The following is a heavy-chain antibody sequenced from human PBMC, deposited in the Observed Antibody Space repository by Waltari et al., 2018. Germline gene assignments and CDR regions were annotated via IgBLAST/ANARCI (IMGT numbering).Heavy chain of an antibody. D-gene: IGHD5-12*01. Sequence: QVQLVQSGAEVKKPGASVKVSCKASGYTFTSYDINWVRQATGQGLEWMGWMNPNSGNTGYAQKFQGRVTMTRNTSRSTAYMELSSLRSEDTAVYYCARGPVLDGYNFFSYYYYMDVWGKGTTVTVSS. J-gene: IGHJ6*03. CDR2: MNPNSGNT. CDR1: GYTFTSYD. CDR3: ARGPVLDGYNFFSYYYYMDV. V-gene: IGHV1-8*01.